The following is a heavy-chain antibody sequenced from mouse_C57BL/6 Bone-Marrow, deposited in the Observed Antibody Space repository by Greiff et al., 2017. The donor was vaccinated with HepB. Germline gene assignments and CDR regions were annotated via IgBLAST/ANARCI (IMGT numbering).Heavy chain of an antibody. V-gene: IGHV5-16*01. Sequence: EVKVVESEGGLVQPGSSMKLSCTASGFTFSDYYMAWVRQVPEKGLEWVANINYDGSSTYYLDSLKSRFIISRDNAKNILYLQMSSLKSEDTATYYCARDPPYYYGSSYYWYFDVWGTGTTVTVSS. CDR2: INYDGSST. D-gene: IGHD1-1*01. J-gene: IGHJ1*03. CDR3: ARDPPYYYGSSYYWYFDV. CDR1: GFTFSDYY.